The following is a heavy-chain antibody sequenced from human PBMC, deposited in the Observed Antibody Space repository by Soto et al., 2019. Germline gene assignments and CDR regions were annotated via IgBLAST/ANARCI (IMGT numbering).Heavy chain of an antibody. Sequence: ASVKVSCKASGYTFTGYYMHWVRQAPGQGLEWMGWINPNSGGTNYAQKFQGRVAMTRDTSISTVYMELTSLRSDDTAVYYCARDEGFCKGTTCPGWLDPWGQGALVTVSS. D-gene: IGHD2-2*01. V-gene: IGHV1-2*02. J-gene: IGHJ5*02. CDR2: INPNSGGT. CDR3: ARDEGFCKGTTCPGWLDP. CDR1: GYTFTGYY.